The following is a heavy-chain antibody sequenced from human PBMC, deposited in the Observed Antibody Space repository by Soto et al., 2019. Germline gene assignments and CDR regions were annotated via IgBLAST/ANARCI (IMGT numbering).Heavy chain of an antibody. Sequence: KTSQTLSLTCTVSGGSSSSSSYYLLWMRHPPGKGLEWIGSIYYSGSTYYNPSLKSRVTISVDTSKNQFSLQLSSVTAADTAVYYCARLPGREVYDFWSGYYRGDMDVWGPGTTVTVSS. CDR3: ARLPGREVYDFWSGYYRGDMDV. V-gene: IGHV4-39*01. CDR1: GGSSSSSSYY. CDR2: IYYSGST. D-gene: IGHD3-3*01. J-gene: IGHJ6*02.